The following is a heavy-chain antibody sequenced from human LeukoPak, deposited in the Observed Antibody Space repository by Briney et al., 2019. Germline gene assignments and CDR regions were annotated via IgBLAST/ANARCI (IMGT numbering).Heavy chain of an antibody. D-gene: IGHD3-16*01. Sequence: PGGSLRLSCAASGFTFDDYAMHWVRQAPGKGLEWVSGISWNSGSIGYADSVKGRFTISRDNAKNSLHLQMNSLRAEDTALYYCAKAGPFGGVPWYFDLWGRGTLVTVSS. CDR2: ISWNSGSI. J-gene: IGHJ2*01. V-gene: IGHV3-9*01. CDR3: AKAGPFGGVPWYFDL. CDR1: GFTFDDYA.